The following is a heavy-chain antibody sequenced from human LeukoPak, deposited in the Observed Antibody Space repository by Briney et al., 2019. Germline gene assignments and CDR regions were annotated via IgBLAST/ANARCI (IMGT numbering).Heavy chain of an antibody. CDR2: IYYSGST. J-gene: IGHJ4*02. Sequence: PSETLSLTCAVSGGTISSTTSYWGWIRQPPGKGLEWIGGIYYSGSTFYNPSLKSRVTISVDTSKNQLSLRLSSVTAADTAVYYCARHGSTDYFDYWGQGTLVTVSS. CDR3: ARHGSTDYFDY. V-gene: IGHV4-39*01. CDR1: GGTISSTTSY. D-gene: IGHD2-2*03.